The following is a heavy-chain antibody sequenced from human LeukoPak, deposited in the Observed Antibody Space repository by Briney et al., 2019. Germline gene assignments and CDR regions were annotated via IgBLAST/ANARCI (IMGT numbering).Heavy chain of an antibody. CDR1: GGTFSSYA. D-gene: IGHD6-6*01. CDR3: ARGGDSSSSNPFDY. V-gene: IGHV1-69*05. CDR2: IIPIFGTA. Sequence: SVMVSCKASGGTFSSYAISWLRQAPGQGLEWMGGIIPIFGTANYAQKFQGRVTITTDESTSTAYMELSSLRSEDTAVYYCARGGDSSSSNPFDYWGQGTLVTVSS. J-gene: IGHJ4*02.